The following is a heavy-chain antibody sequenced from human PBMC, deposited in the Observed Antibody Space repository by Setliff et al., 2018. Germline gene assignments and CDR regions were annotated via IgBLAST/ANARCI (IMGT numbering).Heavy chain of an antibody. D-gene: IGHD6-19*01. J-gene: IGHJ3*01. CDR1: DCSLAKCYY. CDR3: ATVGSPVAGDDAFDV. V-gene: IGHV4-38-2*02. CDR2: VYHDGRT. Sequence: PSETLSLTCSFSDCSLAKCYYWGWIRQAPGKGLEWIGSVYHDGRTNYSPSLKSRLIISVDTSNNQFSLKLDSVTAADTAMYFCATVGSPVAGDDAFDVWGQGTRVTVSS.